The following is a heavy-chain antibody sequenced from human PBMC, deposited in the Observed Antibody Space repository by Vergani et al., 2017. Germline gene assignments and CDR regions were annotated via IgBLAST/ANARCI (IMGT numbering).Heavy chain of an antibody. V-gene: IGHV4-34*01. D-gene: IGHD5-24*01. CDR2: INHSGST. CDR3: ARDSLPNVEMATITSGFDY. CDR1: GGSFSGYY. Sequence: QVQLQQWGAGLLKPSETLSLTCAVYGGSFSGYYWSWIRQPPGKGLEWIGEINHSGSTNYNPSLKSRVTISVDTSKNQFSLKLSSVTAADTAVYYCARDSLPNVEMATITSGFDYWGQGTLVTVSS. J-gene: IGHJ4*02.